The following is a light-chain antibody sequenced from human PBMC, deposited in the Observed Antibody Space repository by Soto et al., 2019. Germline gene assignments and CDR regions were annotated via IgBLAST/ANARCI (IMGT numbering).Light chain of an antibody. J-gene: IGKJ2*01. Sequence: EIVMTQSPATLSVSPGERATLSCRASQSVSSNLAWYQQKPGQAPRVLIYGASTRATGIPARFSGSGSGTEFTLTISSLQSEDFAVYYCQQYNNWPRTFGQETKLEI. CDR3: QQYNNWPRT. V-gene: IGKV3-15*01. CDR2: GAS. CDR1: QSVSSN.